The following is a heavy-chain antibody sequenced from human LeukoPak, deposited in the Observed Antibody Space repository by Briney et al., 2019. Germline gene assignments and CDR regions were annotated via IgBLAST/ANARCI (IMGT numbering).Heavy chain of an antibody. D-gene: IGHD5-18*01. CDR3: ASLHPGGAAIDAFDI. CDR2: IYPGDSDT. V-gene: IGHV5-51*01. J-gene: IGHJ3*02. CDR1: GYSFTSYW. Sequence: GKSLKISCKGSGYSFTSYWIGWVRQMPGKGLEWMGIIYPGDSDTRYSPSFQGQVTISADKSISTAYLQWGSLKASDTAMYYCASLHPGGAAIDAFDIWGQGTMVTVSS.